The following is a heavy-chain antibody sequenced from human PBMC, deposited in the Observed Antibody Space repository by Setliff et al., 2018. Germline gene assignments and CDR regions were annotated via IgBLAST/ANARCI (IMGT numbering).Heavy chain of an antibody. D-gene: IGHD1-1*01. CDR3: AREDWNGNAFDI. CDR2: IYHSGST. J-gene: IGHJ3*02. CDR1: GGSFSGYH. Sequence: SETLSLTCAVYGGSFSGYHWSWIRQAPGKGLEWIGSIYHSGSTYFNPSLKSRVTISVDTSQNQFSLKLNSVTAADTTVYYCAREDWNGNAFDIWGPGTMVTVSS. V-gene: IGHV4-34*01.